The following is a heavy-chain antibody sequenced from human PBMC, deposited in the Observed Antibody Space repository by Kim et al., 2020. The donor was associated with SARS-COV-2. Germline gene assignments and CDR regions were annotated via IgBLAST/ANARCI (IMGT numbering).Heavy chain of an antibody. CDR2: IYPGDSDT. Sequence: GESLKISCKGSGYSFTSYWIGWVRQMPGKGLEWMGIIYPGDSDTRYSPSFQGQVTISADKSISTAYLQWSSLKASDTAMYYCARQPLNGWEQQLPYYFDYWGQGTLVTVSS. J-gene: IGHJ4*02. CDR3: ARQPLNGWEQQLPYYFDY. CDR1: GYSFTSYW. D-gene: IGHD6-13*01. V-gene: IGHV5-51*01.